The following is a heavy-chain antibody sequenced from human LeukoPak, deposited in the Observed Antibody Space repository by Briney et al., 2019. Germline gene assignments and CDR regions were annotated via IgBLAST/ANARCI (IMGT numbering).Heavy chain of an antibody. Sequence: PSETLSLTSTVYGGSFSGYYWSWIRQPPGKGLEWIGEINHSGSTNYNPSLKSRVTISVDTSKNQSSLKLSSVTAADTAVYYCATGNRYYDTSGYYFKYWGQGTLVTVSS. CDR3: ATGNRYYDTSGYYFKY. J-gene: IGHJ4*02. V-gene: IGHV4-34*01. CDR2: INHSGST. CDR1: GGSFSGYY. D-gene: IGHD3-22*01.